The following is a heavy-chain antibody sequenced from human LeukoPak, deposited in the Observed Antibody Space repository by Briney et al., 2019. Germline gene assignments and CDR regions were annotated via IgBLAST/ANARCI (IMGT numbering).Heavy chain of an antibody. CDR1: GFTFRSYG. CDR2: ISYDGSKE. Sequence: GGSLRLSCAASGFTFRSYGMHWVRQAPGKGLEWVAVISYDGSKEHYGDSVKGRFSISRDNSKNTLYLQMDSLRAEDTAVYYCAKEYDSLYYFDYWGQGTLATVSS. D-gene: IGHD3-16*01. V-gene: IGHV3-30*18. J-gene: IGHJ4*02. CDR3: AKEYDSLYYFDY.